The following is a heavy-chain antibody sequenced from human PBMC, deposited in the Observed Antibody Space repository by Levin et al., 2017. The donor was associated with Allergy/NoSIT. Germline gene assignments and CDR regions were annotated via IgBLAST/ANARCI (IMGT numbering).Heavy chain of an antibody. CDR2: ISGYNGNT. J-gene: IGHJ4*02. CDR1: GYTFNSYD. CDR3: ARTYYDILTGYYFFDY. Sequence: ASVKVSCKASGYTFNSYDISWVRQAPGQGLEWMGWISGYNGNTNYAQKLQGRVTLTTDTSTCTAYMELRSLRSDDTAVYYCARTYYDILTGYYFFDYWGQGTLVTVSS. D-gene: IGHD3-9*01. V-gene: IGHV1-18*01.